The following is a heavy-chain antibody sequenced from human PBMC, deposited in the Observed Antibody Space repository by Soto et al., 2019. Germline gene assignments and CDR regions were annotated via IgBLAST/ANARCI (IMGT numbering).Heavy chain of an antibody. V-gene: IGHV3-30-3*01. CDR2: ISYDGSNK. Sequence: PGGSLRLSCTASRFTLSTYAMHWVRQAPGKGLEWVSVISYDGSNKNYADSVKGRFSISRDNSKNTLYLQMSSLRPEDTAVYYCAREPRATTSGWFDPWGQGTLVTVSS. J-gene: IGHJ5*02. CDR1: RFTLSTYA. CDR3: AREPRATTSGWFDP. D-gene: IGHD1-26*01.